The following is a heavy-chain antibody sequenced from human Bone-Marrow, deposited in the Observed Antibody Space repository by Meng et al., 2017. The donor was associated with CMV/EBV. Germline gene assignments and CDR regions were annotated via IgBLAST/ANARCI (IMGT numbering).Heavy chain of an antibody. CDR3: ARVIVATLGYYYGMDV. CDR2: IHPHRGDT. J-gene: IGHJ6*02. V-gene: IGHV1-2*02. D-gene: IGHD5-12*01. Sequence: ASVKVSCKASGYTFTSYYMHWVRQAPGQGLEWMGWIHPHRGDTNYAQQFQGRVTMTRDTSISTAYMELSRLRSDDTAVYYCARVIVATLGYYYGMDVWGQGTTVTVSS. CDR1: GYTFTSYY.